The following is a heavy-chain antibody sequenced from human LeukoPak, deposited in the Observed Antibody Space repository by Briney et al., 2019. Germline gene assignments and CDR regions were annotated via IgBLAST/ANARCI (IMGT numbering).Heavy chain of an antibody. CDR2: INHSGST. CDR3: ARTAPTVTTGTVYWFDP. J-gene: IGHJ5*02. CDR1: GGSFSGYY. V-gene: IGHV4-34*01. Sequence: SETLSLTCAVYGGSFSGYYWSWIRQPPGKGLEWIGEINHSGSTNYNPSLKSRVTISVDTSKNQFSLKLSPVTAADTAVYYCARTAPTVTTGTVYWFDPWGQGTLVTVSS. D-gene: IGHD4-17*01.